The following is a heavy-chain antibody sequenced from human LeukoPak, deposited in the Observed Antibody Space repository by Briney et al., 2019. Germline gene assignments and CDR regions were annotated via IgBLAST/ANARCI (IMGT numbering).Heavy chain of an antibody. J-gene: IGHJ6*02. CDR3: ARDPNPSYYYGSGSNSMDV. CDR1: GFTFSSYS. D-gene: IGHD3-10*01. V-gene: IGHV3-21*01. Sequence: GGSLRLSCAASGFTFSSYSMNWVRQAPGKGLEWVSSISSSSSYIYYADSVKGRFTISRDKAKNSLYLQMNSLRAEDTAVYYCARDPNPSYYYGSGSNSMDVWGQGTTVTVSS. CDR2: ISSSSSYI.